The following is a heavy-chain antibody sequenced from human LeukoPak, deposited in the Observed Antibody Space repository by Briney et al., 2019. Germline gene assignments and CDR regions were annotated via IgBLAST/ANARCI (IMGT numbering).Heavy chain of an antibody. V-gene: IGHV1-46*01. CDR1: GYTFTSYY. J-gene: IGHJ4*02. CDR3: AREYWYYDSSGYYSFSLGY. D-gene: IGHD3-22*01. CDR2: INPSGGST. Sequence: ASVKVSCKASGYTFTSYYIHWVRQAPGQGLEWMGIINPSGGSTSYAQKFQGRVTMTRDTSTSTVYMELSSLRSEDTAVYYCAREYWYYDSSGYYSFSLGYWGQGTLVTVSS.